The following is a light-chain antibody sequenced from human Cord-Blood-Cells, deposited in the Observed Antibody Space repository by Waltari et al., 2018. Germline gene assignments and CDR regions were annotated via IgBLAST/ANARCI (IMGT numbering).Light chain of an antibody. CDR3: QQYGSSRT. Sequence: ATLSCRASQSVSSSYLAWYQQKPGQAPRLLIYGASSRATGIPDRFSGSGSGTDFTLTISRLEPEDFAVYYCQQYGSSRTFGQGTKVEIK. CDR1: QSVSSSY. J-gene: IGKJ1*01. CDR2: GAS. V-gene: IGKV3-20*01.